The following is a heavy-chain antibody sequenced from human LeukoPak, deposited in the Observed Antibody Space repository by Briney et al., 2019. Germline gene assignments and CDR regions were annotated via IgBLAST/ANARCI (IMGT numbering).Heavy chain of an antibody. V-gene: IGHV3-30*01. D-gene: IGHD3-16*02. Sequence: PGRSLRLSCAASGFTFSCYAMHWVRQAPGKGLEWVAVISYDGSNKYYADSVKGRFTISRDNSKNTLYLQMNSLRAEDTAVYDCAKERAGYTNPYYFDYWGQGTLVTVSS. CDR2: ISYDGSNK. J-gene: IGHJ4*02. CDR1: GFTFSCYA. CDR3: AKERAGYTNPYYFDY.